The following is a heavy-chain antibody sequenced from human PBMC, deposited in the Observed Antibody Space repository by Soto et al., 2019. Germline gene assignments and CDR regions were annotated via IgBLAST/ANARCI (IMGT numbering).Heavy chain of an antibody. CDR1: GFTFSSYE. D-gene: IGHD7-27*01. CDR3: ARVGHWGYFDY. J-gene: IGHJ4*02. V-gene: IGHV3-48*03. Sequence: GGSLRLSCAASGFTFSSYEMNWVRQAPGKGLEWVSYISSSGSTIYYADSVKGRFTISRDNAKNSLYLQMNSLRAEDTAVYYCARVGHWGYFDYWGQGTLVTVSS. CDR2: ISSSGSTI.